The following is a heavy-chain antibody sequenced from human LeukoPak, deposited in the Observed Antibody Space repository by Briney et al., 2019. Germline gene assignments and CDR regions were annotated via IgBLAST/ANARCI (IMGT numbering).Heavy chain of an antibody. CDR3: ARRVDATRWFDP. J-gene: IGHJ5*02. CDR2: FNSDGTST. D-gene: IGHD2-15*01. Sequence: GGSLRLSCAASGFTFSIYFMHWVRHPPGKGLVWVSRFNSDGTSTMYAHSVKGRFTISRDNAKNTLYLQMNSLRDEDTAVYYCARRVDATRWFDPWGQGTLVTVSS. CDR1: GFTFSIYF. V-gene: IGHV3-74*03.